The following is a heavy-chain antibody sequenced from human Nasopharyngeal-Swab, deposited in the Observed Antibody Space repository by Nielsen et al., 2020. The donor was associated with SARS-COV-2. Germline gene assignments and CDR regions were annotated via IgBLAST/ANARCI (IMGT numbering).Heavy chain of an antibody. J-gene: IGHJ4*02. D-gene: IGHD6-13*01. CDR2: VNSDGSRP. V-gene: IGHV3-74*01. Sequence: GESLKISCAASGFTFNNYWMHWVRQAPGKGLEWVARVNSDGSRPSYADSVKGRVTLSRDNATNTLFLQMHSLRAEDTAVYYCARASLAAAGTQDFWGQGTLVTVSS. CDR1: GFTFNNYW. CDR3: ARASLAAAGTQDF.